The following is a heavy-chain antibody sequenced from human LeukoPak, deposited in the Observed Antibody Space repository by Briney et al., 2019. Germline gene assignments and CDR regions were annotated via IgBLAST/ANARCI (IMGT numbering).Heavy chain of an antibody. CDR3: ARLRTMVRGVENWFDP. D-gene: IGHD3-10*01. CDR1: GGSISSGSSY. J-gene: IGHJ5*02. CDR2: IYYSGNT. Sequence: SETLSLTCTVSGGSISSGSSYWNWVRQPPGKGLEWIGTIYYSGNTYYNPSLKSRVTISVDTSKNQFSPKLSSVTAADTAVYYCARLRTMVRGVENWFDPWGQGTLVTVSS. V-gene: IGHV4-39*01.